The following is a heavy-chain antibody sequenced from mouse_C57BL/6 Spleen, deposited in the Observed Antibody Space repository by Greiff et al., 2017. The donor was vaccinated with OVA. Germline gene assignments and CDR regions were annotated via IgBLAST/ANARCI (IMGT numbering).Heavy chain of an antibody. J-gene: IGHJ4*01. D-gene: IGHD2-10*01. CDR1: GYAFSSYW. V-gene: IGHV1-80*01. Sequence: QVQLQQSGAELVKPGASVKISCKASGYAFSSYWMNWVKQRPGKGLEWIGQIYPGDGDTNYNGKFKGKATLTADKSSSTAYMQLSSLTSEDSAVDFCARRAYSAYAMDYWGQGTSVTVSS. CDR3: ARRAYSAYAMDY. CDR2: IYPGDGDT.